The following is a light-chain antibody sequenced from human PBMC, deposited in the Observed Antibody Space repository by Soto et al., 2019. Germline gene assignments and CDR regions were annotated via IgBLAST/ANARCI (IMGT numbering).Light chain of an antibody. CDR1: SSDVGAYNY. Sequence: QSALTQPPSASGSPGKSVTISCTGTSSDVGAYNYVSWYRQHPGKAPKLLIFEVNSRPSGVPDRFSGSKSGNTASLTVSGLQAEDESHYYCSSYAGSNTWVFGGWTKLTVL. CDR2: EVN. CDR3: SSYAGSNTWV. J-gene: IGLJ3*02. V-gene: IGLV2-8*01.